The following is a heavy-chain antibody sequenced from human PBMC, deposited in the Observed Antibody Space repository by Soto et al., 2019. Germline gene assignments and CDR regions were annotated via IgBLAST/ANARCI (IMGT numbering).Heavy chain of an antibody. CDR1: GFSLTTSGVG. CDR3: AHRILRTVFGLVTTTAIYFDF. J-gene: IGHJ4*02. D-gene: IGHD3-3*01. Sequence: QITLNESGPTVVKPAETLTLTCTFSGFSLTTSGVGVGWIRQSPGKAPQWLALIYWDDDKRYSASLKSRLTITNDPSKNQVVLTMASVDPADTATYYCAHRILRTVFGLVTTTAIYFDFWGQGTPVVVSS. V-gene: IGHV2-5*02. CDR2: IYWDDDK.